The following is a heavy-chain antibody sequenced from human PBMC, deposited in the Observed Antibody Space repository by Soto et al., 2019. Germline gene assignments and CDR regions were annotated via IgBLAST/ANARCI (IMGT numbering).Heavy chain of an antibody. Sequence: GGSLRLSCAASGFTFSSYAMSWVRQAPGKGLEWVSAISGSGGSTYYADSVKGRFTISRDKSKNTLYLQMNSLRAEDTAVYYCAKDPRDYDFWSGYSGGVVDYWGQGTLVTVSS. CDR3: AKDPRDYDFWSGYSGGVVDY. CDR1: GFTFSSYA. D-gene: IGHD3-3*01. CDR2: ISGSGGST. J-gene: IGHJ4*02. V-gene: IGHV3-23*01.